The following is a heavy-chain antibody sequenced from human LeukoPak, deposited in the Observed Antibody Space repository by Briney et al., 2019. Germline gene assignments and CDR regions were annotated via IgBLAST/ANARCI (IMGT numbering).Heavy chain of an antibody. J-gene: IGHJ4*02. CDR1: GGPFSGYY. Sequence: SETLSLTCAVYGGPFSGYYWSWIRQSPGKGLEWIGEINHVGTTNRNPSLKSRVTISLDTSKNQCSLHLTSVTAAATAVYYCARARWDDSGSYVDTWSQGTLVSVSS. V-gene: IGHV4-34*01. CDR2: INHVGTT. CDR3: ARARWDDSGSYVDT. D-gene: IGHD3-10*01.